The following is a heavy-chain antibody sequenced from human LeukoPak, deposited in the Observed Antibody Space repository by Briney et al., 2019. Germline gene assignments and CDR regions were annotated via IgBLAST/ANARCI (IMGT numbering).Heavy chain of an antibody. CDR2: ISAYNGNT. Sequence: ASVKVSCKASGYTFTSYGISWVRQAPGQGLEWMGWISAYNGNTNYAQKLQGRVTMTTDTSTSTAYMELRSLRSDDTAVYYCARDFDYDFWSGYYGEPKNWLDPWGQGTLVTVSS. V-gene: IGHV1-18*01. D-gene: IGHD3-3*01. CDR3: ARDFDYDFWSGYYGEPKNWLDP. CDR1: GYTFTSYG. J-gene: IGHJ5*02.